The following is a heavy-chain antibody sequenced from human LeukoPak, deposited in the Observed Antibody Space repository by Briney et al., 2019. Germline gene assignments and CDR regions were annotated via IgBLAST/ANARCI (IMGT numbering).Heavy chain of an antibody. J-gene: IGHJ6*02. Sequence: GRSLRLSCAASGFTVSSNYMSWVRQAPGKGLEWVSVIYSGGSTYYADSVKGRFTISRHNSKNTLYLQMNSLRAEDTAVYYCAREEYYYGSGTYYYGMDVWGQGTTVTVSS. CDR1: GFTVSSNY. D-gene: IGHD3-10*01. V-gene: IGHV3-53*04. CDR2: IYSGGST. CDR3: AREEYYYGSGTYYYGMDV.